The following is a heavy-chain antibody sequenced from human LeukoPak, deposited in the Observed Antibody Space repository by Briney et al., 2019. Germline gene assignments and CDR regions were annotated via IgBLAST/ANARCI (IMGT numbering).Heavy chain of an antibody. V-gene: IGHV4-61*01. CDR3: ARAYDGSSWFDY. Sequence: SETLSLTCTVSGGSVSSGSYYWSWIRQPPGKGLEWIGYINYSGSTNYNPSLKSRVTISVDTSKNQFSLKLSSVTAADTAVYYCARAYDGSSWFDYWGQGTLVTVSS. CDR1: GGSVSSGSYY. J-gene: IGHJ4*02. CDR2: INYSGST. D-gene: IGHD6-13*01.